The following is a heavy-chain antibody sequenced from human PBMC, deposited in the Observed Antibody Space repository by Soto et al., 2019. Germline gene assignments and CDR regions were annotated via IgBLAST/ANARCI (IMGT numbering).Heavy chain of an antibody. CDR3: ARNSISKKIDY. CDR1: GGSINSGGYY. CDR2: TFYSGST. D-gene: IGHD3-22*01. J-gene: IGHJ4*02. V-gene: IGHV4-31*03. Sequence: QVQLQESGPGLVKPSQTLSLTCSVSGGSINSGGYYWTWIRQHPGKGLAWIGNTFYSGSTSYNPSLKSRLTLSIDPSKTHFSLKLSSVTAADTAVYYCARNSISKKIDYWGQGTLVTVSS.